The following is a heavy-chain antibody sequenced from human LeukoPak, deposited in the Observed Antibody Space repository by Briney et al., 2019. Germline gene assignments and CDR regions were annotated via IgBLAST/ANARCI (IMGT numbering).Heavy chain of an antibody. V-gene: IGHV3-23*01. Sequence: QPGGSLRLSCAASGFTFSSYAMSWVRQAPGKGLEWVSAISGSGGSTYYADSVKGRFTISRDNAKNSLYLQMNSLRAEDTAVYYCARDTDSSGYYYPTPEYFQHWGQGTLVTVSS. CDR3: ARDTDSSGYYYPTPEYFQH. J-gene: IGHJ1*01. CDR1: GFTFSSYA. CDR2: ISGSGGST. D-gene: IGHD3-22*01.